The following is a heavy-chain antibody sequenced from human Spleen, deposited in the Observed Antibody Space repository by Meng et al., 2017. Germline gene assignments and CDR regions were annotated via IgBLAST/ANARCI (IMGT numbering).Heavy chain of an antibody. CDR3: ARGPLGYSSAWYLFDAFDM. D-gene: IGHD6-19*01. CDR2: IIPIFGTS. V-gene: IGHV1-69*06. CDR1: GGTFSSYT. J-gene: IGHJ3*02. Sequence: SVKVSCKASGGTFSSYTISWVRQAPGQGLEWMGGIIPIFGTSNYAQKFQGRVTITADRSTSTAFMDLSSLRSEDTAVYYCARGPLGYSSAWYLFDAFDMWGQGTMVTVSS.